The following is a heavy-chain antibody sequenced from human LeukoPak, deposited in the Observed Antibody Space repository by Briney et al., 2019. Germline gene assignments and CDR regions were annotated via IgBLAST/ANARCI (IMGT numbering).Heavy chain of an antibody. V-gene: IGHV4-38-2*02. D-gene: IGHD5-12*01. J-gene: IGHJ6*03. CDR3: ARRKGYYNYYYYMDV. CDR2: IYHSGST. Sequence: SETLSLTCTVSGYSISSGYYWGWIRQPPGKGLEWIGSIYHSGSTYYNPSLKSRVTISVDTSKNQFSLKLSSVTAADTAVYYCARRKGYYNYYYYMDVWGKGTTVTISS. CDR1: GYSISSGYY.